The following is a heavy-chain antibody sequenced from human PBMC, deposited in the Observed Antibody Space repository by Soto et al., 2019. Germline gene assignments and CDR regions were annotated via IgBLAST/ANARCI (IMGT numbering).Heavy chain of an antibody. V-gene: IGHV4-34*01. CDR3: ARDGFFTITTCRVGKCFHP. D-gene: IGHD2-2*01. Sequence: SETLSPTCVVYGGSFSGYYWSWIRQSPGKGLEWIGGINHRGSTNYNPSLESRVTISVDTSKNQFSLKLPSVTAADTAMYYCARDGFFTITTCRVGKCFHPPCQTPLLTV. CDR2: INHRGST. CDR1: GGSFSGYY. J-gene: IGHJ5*02.